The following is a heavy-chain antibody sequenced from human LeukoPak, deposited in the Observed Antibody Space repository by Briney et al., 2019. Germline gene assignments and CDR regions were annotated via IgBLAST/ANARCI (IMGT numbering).Heavy chain of an antibody. CDR1: GFTFSSYS. Sequence: GGSLRLSCAASGFTFSSYSMNWVRQAPGKGLEWVAVISYDGSNKYYADSVKGRFTISRDNSKNTLYLQMNSLRAEDAAVYYCAKDSGFMFDPWGQGTLVTVSS. D-gene: IGHD3-10*01. J-gene: IGHJ5*02. V-gene: IGHV3-30*18. CDR2: ISYDGSNK. CDR3: AKDSGFMFDP.